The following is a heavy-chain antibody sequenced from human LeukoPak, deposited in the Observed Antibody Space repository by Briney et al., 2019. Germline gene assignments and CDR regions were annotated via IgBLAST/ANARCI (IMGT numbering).Heavy chain of an antibody. V-gene: IGHV1-18*01. J-gene: IGHJ4*02. CDR2: ISAYNGNT. Sequence: ASVKVSCKDSGYTFTNFGISWGRQAPGQGLECMGWISAYNGNTNYAQTVQGRVTMTTDTSTSTAYMELRSLRSDDTAVYYCARARGTRSPFDYWGQGTLVTVSS. CDR3: ARARGTRSPFDY. CDR1: GYTFTNFG.